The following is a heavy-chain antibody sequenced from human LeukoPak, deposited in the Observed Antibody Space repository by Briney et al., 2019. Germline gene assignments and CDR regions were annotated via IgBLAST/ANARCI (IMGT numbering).Heavy chain of an antibody. CDR2: IYYSGST. CDR1: GGSISSGDYY. J-gene: IGHJ4*02. Sequence: SQTLSLTCTVSGGSISSGDYYWSWIRQPPGKGLEWIGYIYYSGSTYYNPSLKSRVTISVDTSKNQFSLKLSSVTAADTAVYYCARVLERYYGSGSPPRYFDYWGQGTLVTVSS. V-gene: IGHV4-30-4*01. CDR3: ARVLERYYGSGSPPRYFDY. D-gene: IGHD3-10*01.